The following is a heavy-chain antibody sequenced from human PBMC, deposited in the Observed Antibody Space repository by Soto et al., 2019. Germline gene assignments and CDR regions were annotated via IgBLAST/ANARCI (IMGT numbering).Heavy chain of an antibody. J-gene: IGHJ6*02. CDR1: GFTFSSYS. V-gene: IGHV3-21*01. CDR3: ARDMVRGVITPSGMDV. D-gene: IGHD3-10*01. CDR2: ISSSSSYI. Sequence: EVQLVESGGGLVKPGGSLRLSCAASGFTFSSYSMNWVRQAPGKGLEWVSSISSSSSYIYYADSVKGRFTISRDNAKNSLDLQMNSQRAEDTAVYYCARDMVRGVITPSGMDVWGQGTTVTVSS.